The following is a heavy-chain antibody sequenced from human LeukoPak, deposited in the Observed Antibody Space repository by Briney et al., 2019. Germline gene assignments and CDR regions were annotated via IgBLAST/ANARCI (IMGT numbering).Heavy chain of an antibody. V-gene: IGHV3-23*01. CDR1: GFTFSSFA. Sequence: GGSLRLSCAASGFTFSSFAMSWVRQAPGKGLEWVSGISGSGGNTYYADSVKGRFTISRDNSKNTLHVQMNSLRAEDTAVYYCAKHSWNDYYRGYFDYWGQGTLVTVSS. D-gene: IGHD3-3*01. CDR2: ISGSGGNT. CDR3: AKHSWNDYYRGYFDY. J-gene: IGHJ4*02.